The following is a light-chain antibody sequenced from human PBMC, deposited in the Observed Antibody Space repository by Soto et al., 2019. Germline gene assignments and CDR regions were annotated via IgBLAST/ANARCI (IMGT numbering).Light chain of an antibody. V-gene: IGLV2-14*01. CDR3: CSYTSITTLGGV. Sequence: QSALTQPASVSGSPGQSITISCTGSSSDVGFYKYVSWYQQHPGKAPKLMIYEVSNRPSGVSNRFSGSKSGNTASLTISGLQAEDEADYYCCSYTSITTLGGVFGTGTKLTVL. CDR2: EVS. J-gene: IGLJ1*01. CDR1: SSDVGFYKY.